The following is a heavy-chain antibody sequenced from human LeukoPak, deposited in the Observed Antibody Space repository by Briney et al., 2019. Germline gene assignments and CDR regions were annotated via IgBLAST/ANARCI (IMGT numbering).Heavy chain of an antibody. D-gene: IGHD3-22*01. CDR2: ISGSGGST. V-gene: IGHV3-23*01. CDR1: GFTFSSYA. Sequence: PGGSLRLSCAASGFTFSSYAMSWVRQAPGKGLEWVSAISGSGGSTYYADSVKGRFTISRDNSKNTLYLQMNSLRAEDTAVYYCAKDLYYDSSGYTPRGAFDIWGQGTMVTVSS. J-gene: IGHJ3*02. CDR3: AKDLYYDSSGYTPRGAFDI.